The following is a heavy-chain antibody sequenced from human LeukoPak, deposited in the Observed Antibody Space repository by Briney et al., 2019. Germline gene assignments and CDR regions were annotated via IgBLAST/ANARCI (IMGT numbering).Heavy chain of an antibody. CDR1: GGSISSSSYY. CDR2: IYYSGST. Sequence: SETLSLTCTVSGGSISSSSYYWGWIRQPPGKGLEWIGSIYYSGSTYYNPSLKSRVTISVDTSKNQFSLKLSSVTAADTAVYYCARHTRSYSSPDVAFDIWGQGTMVTVSS. V-gene: IGHV4-39*01. CDR3: ARHTRSYSSPDVAFDI. J-gene: IGHJ3*02. D-gene: IGHD6-19*01.